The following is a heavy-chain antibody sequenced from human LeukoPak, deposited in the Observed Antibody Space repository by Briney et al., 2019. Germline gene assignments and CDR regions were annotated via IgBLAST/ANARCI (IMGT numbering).Heavy chain of an antibody. CDR2: ISSSSSYI. D-gene: IGHD6-13*01. CDR1: GFTFSSYA. J-gene: IGHJ4*02. V-gene: IGHV3-21*01. Sequence: GGSLRLSCAASGFTFSSYAMSWVRQAPGKGLEWVSSISSSSSYIYYADSVKGRFTISRDNAKNSLYLQMNSLRAEDTAVYYCARDVSAGYSSSWYFDYWGQGTLVTVSS. CDR3: ARDVSAGYSSSWYFDY.